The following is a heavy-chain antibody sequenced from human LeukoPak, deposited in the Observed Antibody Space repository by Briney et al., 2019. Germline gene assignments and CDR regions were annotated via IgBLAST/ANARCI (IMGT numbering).Heavy chain of an antibody. CDR2: INPNSGGT. V-gene: IGHV1-2*02. CDR3: ARAVWQWRIDY. D-gene: IGHD6-19*01. Sequence: GASVKVSCKVSGYTLTELSMHWVRQAPGQGLEWMGWINPNSGGTNYAQKFQGRVTMTRDTSISTAYMELSRLRSDDTAVYCCARAVWQWRIDYWGQGTLVTVSS. CDR1: GYTLTELS. J-gene: IGHJ4*02.